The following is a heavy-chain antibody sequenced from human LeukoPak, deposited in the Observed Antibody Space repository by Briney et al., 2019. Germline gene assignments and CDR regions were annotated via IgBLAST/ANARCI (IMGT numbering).Heavy chain of an antibody. J-gene: IGHJ6*03. CDR2: IYTSGST. V-gene: IGHV4-4*07. CDR1: GGSISSYS. CDR3: ARAPDYSSYYYYYYYMDV. Sequence: SETLSLTCTVSGGSISSYSWSWIRQPAGKGLEWIGRIYTSGSTNYNPSLKSRVTMSVDTSKNQFSLKLSSVTAADTAVYYCARAPDYSSYYYYYYYMDVWGKGTTVTVSS. D-gene: IGHD4-11*01.